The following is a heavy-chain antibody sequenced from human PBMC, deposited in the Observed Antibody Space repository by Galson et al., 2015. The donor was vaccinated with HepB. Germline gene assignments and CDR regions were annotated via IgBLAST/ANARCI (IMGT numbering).Heavy chain of an antibody. CDR3: ARPYYYGSGTYYLGY. CDR2: IYPGDSDT. J-gene: IGHJ4*02. CDR1: GYYFPSYW. Sequence: QSGAEVKKPGESLKISCKGSGYYFPSYWIGWVRQMPGKGLELMGIIYPGDSDTTYSPSFQGQVTISADKSISTAYRQWSSLKASDTAMYYYARPYYYGSGTYYLGYWGQGTLVTVSS. V-gene: IGHV5-51*03. D-gene: IGHD3-10*01.